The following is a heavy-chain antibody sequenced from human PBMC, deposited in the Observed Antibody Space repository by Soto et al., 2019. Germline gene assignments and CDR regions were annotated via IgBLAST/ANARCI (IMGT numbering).Heavy chain of an antibody. J-gene: IGHJ6*02. CDR1: GYTFTTYY. CDR2: INPSGGST. CDR3: ARRAYNFANMDV. D-gene: IGHD1-1*01. Sequence: QVQLVQSGAEVKKPGASVKVSCETSGYTFTTYYMHWVRRAPGQGLEWMGMINPSGGSTSYAQKFQGRVTMTRDTSTRIIYRALSSLRRDDTAIYYCARRAYNFANMDVWGQGTTVTVSS. V-gene: IGHV1-46*01.